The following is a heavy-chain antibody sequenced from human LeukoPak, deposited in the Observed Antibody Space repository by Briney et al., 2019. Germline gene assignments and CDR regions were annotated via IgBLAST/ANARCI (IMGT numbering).Heavy chain of an antibody. J-gene: IGHJ6*03. V-gene: IGHV1-18*01. CDR2: ISAYNGNT. CDR1: GYTFTIYG. Sequence: ASVKVSCKASGYTFTIYGISWVPDAPGQGLEWRGCISAYNGNTNYAQKLQGRVTMTTDTSTSTAYMELRSLRSDDTAVYYCARLRGYCTNGGCYDYYYYYMDVWGKGTTVTVSS. D-gene: IGHD2-8*01. CDR3: ARLRGYCTNGGCYDYYYYYMDV.